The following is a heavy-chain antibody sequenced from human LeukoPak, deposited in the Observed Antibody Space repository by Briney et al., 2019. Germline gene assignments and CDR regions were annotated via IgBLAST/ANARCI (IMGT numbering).Heavy chain of an antibody. Sequence: GGSLRLSCAASGFTFSSYSMNWVRQAPGKGLEWVSSISSSSSYIYYADPVKGRFTISRDNAKNSLYLQMNSLRAEDTAVYYCARDGVVPAIDYWGQGTLVTVSP. D-gene: IGHD2-2*01. CDR3: ARDGVVPAIDY. CDR2: ISSSSSYI. J-gene: IGHJ4*02. CDR1: GFTFSSYS. V-gene: IGHV3-21*01.